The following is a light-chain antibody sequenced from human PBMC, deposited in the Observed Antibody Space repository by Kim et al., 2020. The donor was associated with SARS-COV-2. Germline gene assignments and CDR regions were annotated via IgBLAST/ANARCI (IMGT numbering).Light chain of an antibody. CDR1: NIGSKS. CDR2: YDS. CDR3: QVWDSSSDPVV. V-gene: IGLV3-21*04. J-gene: IGLJ2*01. Sequence: LTQPPSVSVAPGKTARITCGGNNIGSKSVHWYQQKPGQAPVLVIYYDSDRPSGIPERFSGSNSGNTATLTISRVEAGDEADYYCQVWDSSSDPVVFGGGTQLTVL.